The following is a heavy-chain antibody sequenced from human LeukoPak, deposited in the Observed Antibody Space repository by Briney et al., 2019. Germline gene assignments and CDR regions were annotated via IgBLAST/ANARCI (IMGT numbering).Heavy chain of an antibody. J-gene: IGHJ4*02. D-gene: IGHD6-13*01. V-gene: IGHV4-38-2*02. CDR2: FFLKGST. CDR3: ARGGRVIAAAGYDY. Sequence: SETLSLTCTVSGYSITSAYYWGWIRQPPGKGLEWIGSFFLKGSTYYNPSLKSRVTISVDTSKNQFSLKLSSVTAADTAVYYCARGGRVIAAAGYDYWGQGTLVTVSS. CDR1: GYSITSAYY.